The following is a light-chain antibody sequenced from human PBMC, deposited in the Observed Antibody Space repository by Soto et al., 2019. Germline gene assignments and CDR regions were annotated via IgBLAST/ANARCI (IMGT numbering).Light chain of an antibody. V-gene: IGLV2-23*01. CDR1: SSDIGSDKL. J-gene: IGLJ3*02. CDR3: CSYAGSTTWV. Sequence: QSALTQPASVSGSPGQSITISCTGTSSDIGSDKLVSWYQQHPGRAPKIIIYEAFKWPSGVSNRFSGSRSGNTASLTISGLRGEDEADYYCCSYAGSTTWVFGGGTKLTVL. CDR2: EAF.